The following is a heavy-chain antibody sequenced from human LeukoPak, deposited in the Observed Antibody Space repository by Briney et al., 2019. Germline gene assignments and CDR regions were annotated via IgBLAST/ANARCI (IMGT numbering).Heavy chain of an antibody. Sequence: SETLSLTCTVSGGSVSSSPYWWGWIRQPPGKGLEWIVTIYYTGSTFYNPSLKSRVTRSADTSSNQFTLKLTSVTAADTAVYYCARRAYGVGFGYWGQGTMVTVSS. CDR3: ARRAYGVGFGY. V-gene: IGHV4-39*01. CDR2: IYYTGST. D-gene: IGHD3-10*01. J-gene: IGHJ4*02. CDR1: GGSVSSSPYW.